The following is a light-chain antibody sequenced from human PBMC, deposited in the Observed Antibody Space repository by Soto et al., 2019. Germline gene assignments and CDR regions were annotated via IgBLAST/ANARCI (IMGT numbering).Light chain of an antibody. CDR3: SSYTTTITV. V-gene: IGLV2-14*01. J-gene: IGLJ3*02. Sequence: QSALTQPASVSGSHGQSVTIPSTGTNSDLGNYKYVSWYQQYPGKPPQLLIYEVTNRPLGVSNRFSGSKSGNTASLSISGLQADDEADYYFSSYTTTITVFGGGTKLTVL. CDR1: NSDLGNYKY. CDR2: EVT.